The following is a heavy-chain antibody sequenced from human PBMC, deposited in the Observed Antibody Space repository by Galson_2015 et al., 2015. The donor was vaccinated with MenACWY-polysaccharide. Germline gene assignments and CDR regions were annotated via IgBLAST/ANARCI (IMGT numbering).Heavy chain of an antibody. J-gene: IGHJ4*01. CDR2: MTYDGSDQ. D-gene: IGHD6-19*01. Sequence: SLRLSCAASGFSFSSYGMHWVRQAPGKGLEWVTYMTYDGSDQNYARSVRGRFTISRDNSKSMLYLQMESLRPEDTAVYYCAKRESRNSGPFDLWGHGTLFTVPA. CDR1: GFSFSSYG. CDR3: AKRESRNSGPFDL. V-gene: IGHV3-30*18.